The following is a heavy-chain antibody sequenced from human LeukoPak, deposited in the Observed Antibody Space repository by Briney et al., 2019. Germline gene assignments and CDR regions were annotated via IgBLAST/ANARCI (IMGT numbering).Heavy chain of an antibody. CDR1: GGSIKNPTSY. CDR2: VYHIGTT. V-gene: IGHV4-61*03. CDR3: ARNTSSSPWFDP. D-gene: IGHD6-6*01. Sequence: SETLSLTCTVSGGSIKNPTSYWSWIRQAPGKGLEWIGNVYHIGTTTCNSSLKGRVTISVDTSKNHFSLEMASVTPEDTALYYCARNTSSSPWFDPWGQGTLVIVSS. J-gene: IGHJ5*02.